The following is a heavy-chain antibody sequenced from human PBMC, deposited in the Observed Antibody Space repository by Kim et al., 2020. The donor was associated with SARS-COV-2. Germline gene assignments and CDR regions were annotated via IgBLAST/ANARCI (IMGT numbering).Heavy chain of an antibody. Sequence: GGSLRLSCAASGFTFSDHYMDWVRQAPGKGLEWVGRTRNKANSYTTEYAASVKGRFTISRDDSKNSLYLQMNSLKTEDTAVYYCARAHAGNGDYVAMDYYYGMDVWGQGTTVTVSS. CDR2: TRNKANSYTT. J-gene: IGHJ6*02. V-gene: IGHV3-72*01. CDR3: ARAHAGNGDYVAMDYYYGMDV. D-gene: IGHD4-17*01. CDR1: GFTFSDHY.